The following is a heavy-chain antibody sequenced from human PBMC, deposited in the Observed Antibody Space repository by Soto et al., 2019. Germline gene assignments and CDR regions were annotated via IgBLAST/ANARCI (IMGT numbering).Heavy chain of an antibody. CDR1: GGSISSGDYY. V-gene: IGHV4-30-4*01. CDR3: TRGTEGYNHFDY. J-gene: IGHJ4*02. Sequence: PSETLSLTCTVSGGSISSGDYYLSWIRQPPGKGLEWIGYIYYSWSTYYNPSLKSRVTISVNTSKNQFSLKLNSVTAADTAVFYCTRGTEGYNHFDYWGQGTLVNVSS. D-gene: IGHD5-12*01. CDR2: IYYSWST.